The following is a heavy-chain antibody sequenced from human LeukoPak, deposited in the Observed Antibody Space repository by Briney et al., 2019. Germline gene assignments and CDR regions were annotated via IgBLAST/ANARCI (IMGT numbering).Heavy chain of an antibody. CDR3: AREIGDRDGYSFDY. Sequence: SETLSLTCAVYGGSFSDYYWSWIRQPPGKGLEWIGYIYYSGSTNYNPSLKSRVTISVDTSKNQFSLKLSSVTAADTAVYYCAREIGDRDGYSFDYWGQGTLVTVSS. CDR2: IYYSGST. V-gene: IGHV4-59*01. D-gene: IGHD5-24*01. CDR1: GGSFSDYY. J-gene: IGHJ4*02.